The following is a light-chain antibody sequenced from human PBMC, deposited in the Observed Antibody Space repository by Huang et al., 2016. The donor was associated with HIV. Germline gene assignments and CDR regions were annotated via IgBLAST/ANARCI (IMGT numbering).Light chain of an antibody. Sequence: DIQMTQSPSSLSASVGDRVTISCRSSQSFSSSLNWHQQRPGKAPKLLIYAASSLQSGVPSRLSGSGSGTDFSLTINSLQPEDFAAYYCQQSDSTPYTFGQGTKLEIK. V-gene: IGKV1-39*01. J-gene: IGKJ2*01. CDR2: AAS. CDR1: QSFSSS. CDR3: QQSDSTPYT.